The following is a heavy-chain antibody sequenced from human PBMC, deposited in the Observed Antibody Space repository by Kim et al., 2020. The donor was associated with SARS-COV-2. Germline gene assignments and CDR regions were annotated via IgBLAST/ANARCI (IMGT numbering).Heavy chain of an antibody. V-gene: IGHV3-23*01. D-gene: IGHD3-9*01. CDR2: ISGRGDST. CDR1: GFTYRNFA. Sequence: GGSLRLSCAASGFTYRNFAMIWVRQDPGKRLEWVSAISGRGDSTYYADSVKGRFTISRDNSRNTVYLQMNSLSAEDTAVYYCAKLGYYYDVLTGSYNPLEAWGQGAQVSVSS. J-gene: IGHJ5*02. CDR3: AKLGYYYDVLTGSYNPLEA.